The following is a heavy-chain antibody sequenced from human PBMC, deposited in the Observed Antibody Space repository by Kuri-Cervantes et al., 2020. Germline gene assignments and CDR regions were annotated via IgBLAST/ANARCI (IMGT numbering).Heavy chain of an antibody. CDR3: AKEIRPQYYDFWSGYYTGGANMDV. V-gene: IGHV3-48*02. CDR2: ISSSSSTI. D-gene: IGHD3-3*01. CDR1: GFTFSSYG. J-gene: IGHJ6*02. Sequence: GGSLRLSCAASGFTFSSYGMHWVRQAPGKGLEWVSYISSSSSTIYYADSVKGRFTISRDNAKNSLYLQMNSLRDEDTAVYYCAKEIRPQYYDFWSGYYTGGANMDVWGQGTTVTVSS.